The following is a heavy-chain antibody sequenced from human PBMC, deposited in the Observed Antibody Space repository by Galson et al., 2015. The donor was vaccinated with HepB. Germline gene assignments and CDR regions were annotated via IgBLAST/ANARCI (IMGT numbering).Heavy chain of an antibody. J-gene: IGHJ6*02. CDR3: ARGWSGDYELFYYFYAMDG. CDR1: GYSFNDHF. CDR2: INPKSGLI. V-gene: IGHV1-2*02. D-gene: IGHD2-21*02. Sequence: SVKVSCKASGYSFNDHFIHWVRPAPGQGLEWMGWINPKSGLITHAQKFQGRVSLTRDTSISTAYMELNWLTSYDTAVYYCARGWSGDYELFYYFYAMDGWGQGTTVTVSS.